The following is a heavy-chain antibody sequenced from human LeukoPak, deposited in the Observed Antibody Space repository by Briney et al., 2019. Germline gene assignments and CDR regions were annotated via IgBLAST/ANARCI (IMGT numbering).Heavy chain of an antibody. J-gene: IGHJ4*02. Sequence: SETLSLTCTVSGGSVSSGSYCWSWIRQPPGKGLEWIGYMYYSGSTNYNPSLKSRVTISVETSKNQFSLKLSSVTAADTAVYYCTITDSGSYYLNYWGQGTLVTVSS. CDR1: GGSVSSGSYC. V-gene: IGHV4-61*01. CDR3: TITDSGSYYLNY. D-gene: IGHD1-26*01. CDR2: MYYSGST.